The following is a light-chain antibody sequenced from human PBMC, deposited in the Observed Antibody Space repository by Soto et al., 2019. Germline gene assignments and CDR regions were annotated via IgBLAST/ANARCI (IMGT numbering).Light chain of an antibody. Sequence: PGERATLSCRASQSVSSNYLAWYQQKPGQAPRLLIYGTSSRAAGIPARFSGSGSGTDFTLTINRLEPEDFALYYCQQYGDSGWTFGQGTKVEIK. CDR1: QSVSSNY. V-gene: IGKV3-20*01. CDR2: GTS. CDR3: QQYGDSGWT. J-gene: IGKJ1*01.